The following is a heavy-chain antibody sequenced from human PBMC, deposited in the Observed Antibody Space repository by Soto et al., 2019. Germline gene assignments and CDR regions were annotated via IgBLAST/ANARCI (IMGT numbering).Heavy chain of an antibody. D-gene: IGHD1-26*01. CDR2: IIPISGTA. J-gene: IGHJ4*02. CDR1: GGTFSSYS. V-gene: IGHV1-69*01. CDR3: ARACGRHSGGIDY. Sequence: QVQLVQSGAEVKKPGSSVKVSCKASGGTFSSYSINWVRQAPGQGLEWMGEIIPISGTANYAQKFQGRVTITADESTSTAYMELSSLRSEDTAVYYCARACGRHSGGIDYWGQGTLVTVSS.